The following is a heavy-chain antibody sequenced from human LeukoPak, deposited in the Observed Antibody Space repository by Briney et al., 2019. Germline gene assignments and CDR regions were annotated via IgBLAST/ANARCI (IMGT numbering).Heavy chain of an antibody. CDR3: VSPVFINY. CDR2: IGSDGDST. D-gene: IGHD1-14*01. V-gene: IGHV3-64D*06. Sequence: GGSLRLSCSASGFTFSSLGMHWVRQAPGKGLEHVSTIGSDGDSTYYAGSVKDRFTISRDNSKNALCLQMTSLRPEDSAVYYCVSPVFINYWGQGTLVTVSS. CDR1: GFTFSSLG. J-gene: IGHJ4*01.